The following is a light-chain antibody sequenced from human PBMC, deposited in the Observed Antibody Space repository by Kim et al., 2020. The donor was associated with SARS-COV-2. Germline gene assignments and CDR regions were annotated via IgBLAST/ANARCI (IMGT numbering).Light chain of an antibody. CDR1: QGLEYRDGNNY. CDR3: MQATHWLET. CDR2: KLS. J-gene: IGKJ4*01. Sequence: PGSISCRCSQGLEYRDGNNYLNWFQQRPGQSPRRLIYKLSNRDSGVPDKFSGSGSGSDFTLKISRVEAEDVGLYYCMQATHWLETFGGGTKVDIK. V-gene: IGKV2-30*01.